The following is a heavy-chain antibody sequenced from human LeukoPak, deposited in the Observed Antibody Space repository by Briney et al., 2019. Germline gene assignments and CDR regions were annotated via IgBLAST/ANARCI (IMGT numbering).Heavy chain of an antibody. CDR1: GFTFSNYA. V-gene: IGHV3-23*01. D-gene: IGHD6-19*01. Sequence: GGSLRLSCAASGFTFSNYAMSWVRQAPGKGLEWVSDISVSGGSTYYADSVKGRFTISRDNSKNTLYLQMNSLRAEDTAVYYCAKDMSSGWPHYFDYWGQGTLVTVSS. J-gene: IGHJ4*02. CDR2: ISVSGGST. CDR3: AKDMSSGWPHYFDY.